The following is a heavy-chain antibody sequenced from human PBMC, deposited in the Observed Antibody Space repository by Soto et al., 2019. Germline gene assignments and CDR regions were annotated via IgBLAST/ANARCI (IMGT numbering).Heavy chain of an antibody. D-gene: IGHD4-17*01. CDR3: ARDRHSFYGDFQLEAFDI. CDR2: ISAYNGNT. V-gene: IGHV1-18*04. Sequence: XVKVSYKASGYTFTRYGISWVRHAPGQGLEWMGWISAYNGNTNYAQKLQGRVTMTTDTSTSTAYMELRSLRSDNTDVYYCARDRHSFYGDFQLEAFDIWGQGTMVTVSS. J-gene: IGHJ3*02. CDR1: GYTFTRYG.